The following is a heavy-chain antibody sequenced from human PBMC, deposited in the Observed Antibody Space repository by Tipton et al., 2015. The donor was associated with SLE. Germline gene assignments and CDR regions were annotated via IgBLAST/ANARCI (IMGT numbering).Heavy chain of an antibody. CDR1: GGSISGYY. V-gene: IGHV4-59*01. CDR3: ARERQGYGSEPFLDY. J-gene: IGHJ4*02. Sequence: TLSLTCTVSGGSISGYYWSWIRQPPGKGLEWIAYIYYSGSTNYNPSLKSRVTISVDTSKNQFSLKLSSVTAADTAVYYCARERQGYGSEPFLDYWGQGTLVTVSS. D-gene: IGHD3-10*01. CDR2: IYYSGST.